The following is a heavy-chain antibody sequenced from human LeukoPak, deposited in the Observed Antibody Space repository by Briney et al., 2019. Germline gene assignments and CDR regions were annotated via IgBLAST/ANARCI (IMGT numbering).Heavy chain of an antibody. CDR3: AREIEWELPSSFDY. V-gene: IGHV1-2*02. CDR1: GYTFTGYY. D-gene: IGHD1-26*01. J-gene: IGHJ4*02. CDR2: INPNSGGT. Sequence: ASVKVSCKASGYTFTGYYMHWVRQAPGQGLEWMGWINPNSGGTNYAQKFQGRVTMTRDTSISTAYMELSRLRSDDTAVYHCAREIEWELPSSFDYWGQGTLVTVSS.